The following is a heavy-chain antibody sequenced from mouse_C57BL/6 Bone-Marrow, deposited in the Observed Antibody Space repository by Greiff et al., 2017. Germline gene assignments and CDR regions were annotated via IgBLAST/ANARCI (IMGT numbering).Heavy chain of an antibody. J-gene: IGHJ2*01. V-gene: IGHV1-76*01. CDR2: IYPGSGNT. Sequence: VKLQQSGAELVRPGASVKLSCKASGYTFTDYYINWVKQRPGQGLEWIARIYPGSGNTSYNEKFKGKAPLTAEKSSSTAYMQLSSLTSEDSAVYFCASQDYWGKGTTLTVAS. CDR1: GYTFTDYY. CDR3: ASQDY.